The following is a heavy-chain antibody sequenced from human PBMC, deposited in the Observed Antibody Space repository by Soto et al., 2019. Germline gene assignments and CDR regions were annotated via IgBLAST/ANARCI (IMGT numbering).Heavy chain of an antibody. CDR3: ARHVDTAMVRDPRFDP. CDR1: EAPLATYA. Sequence: QVKRLSPGVGVKNLGPSVRAPGKPSEAPLATYATSWCGQAPEQGLEGMGGIIPIFGTANYAQKFQGRVTITADESTSTAYMELSSLRSEDTAVYYCARHVDTAMVRDPRFDPWGQGTLVTVSS. J-gene: IGHJ5*02. V-gene: IGHV1-69*12. D-gene: IGHD5-18*01. CDR2: IIPIFGTA.